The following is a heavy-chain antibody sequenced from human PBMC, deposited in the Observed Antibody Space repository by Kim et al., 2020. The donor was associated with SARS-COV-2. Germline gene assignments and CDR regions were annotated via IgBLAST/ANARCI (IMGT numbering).Heavy chain of an antibody. D-gene: IGHD6-13*01. J-gene: IGHJ4*02. CDR3: ARGVRPGAAAGVFGY. Sequence: ASVKVSCKASGYTFTNYPINWVRQAPGQGLEWMGWVDTKIGTPTYAQGFTGHFVFSLDTSVSTAYLQISSLKAEDTAVYYCARGVRPGAAAGVFGYWGQGALVTVSS. CDR1: GYTFTNYP. CDR2: VDTKIGTP. V-gene: IGHV7-4-1*02.